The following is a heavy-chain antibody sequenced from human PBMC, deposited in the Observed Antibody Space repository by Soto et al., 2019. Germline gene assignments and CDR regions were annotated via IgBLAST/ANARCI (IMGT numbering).Heavy chain of an antibody. J-gene: IGHJ4*02. D-gene: IGHD5-12*01. Sequence: SVKVSCKASGYTFTIYGISWVRQAPGQGLEWMGRIIPILGIANYAQKFQGRVTITADKSTSTAYMELSSLRSEDTAVYYCVTRGGGYEDYWGQGTLVTVSS. V-gene: IGHV1-69*04. CDR1: GYTFTIYG. CDR3: VTRGGGYEDY. CDR2: IIPILGIA.